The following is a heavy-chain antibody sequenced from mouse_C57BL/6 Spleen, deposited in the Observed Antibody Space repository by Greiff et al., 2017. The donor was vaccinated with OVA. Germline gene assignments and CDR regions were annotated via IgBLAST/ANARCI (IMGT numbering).Heavy chain of an antibody. CDR1: GFTFSSYG. CDR2: ISSGGSYT. J-gene: IGHJ2*01. V-gene: IGHV5-6*01. D-gene: IGHD1-1*01. Sequence: EVNLVESGGDLVKPGGSLKLSCAASGFTFSSYGMSWVRQTPDKRLEWVATISSGGSYTYYPDSVKGRFTISRDNAKNTLYLQMSSLKSEDTAMYYCARVSTVYFDYWGQGTTLTVSS. CDR3: ARVSTVYFDY.